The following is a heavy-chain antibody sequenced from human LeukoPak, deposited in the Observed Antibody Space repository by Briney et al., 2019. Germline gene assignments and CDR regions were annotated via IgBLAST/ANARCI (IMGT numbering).Heavy chain of an antibody. J-gene: IGHJ4*02. D-gene: IGHD2-8*01. CDR3: ARDANGVLGDY. Sequence: GASVSVSCTASVYTFSSYGISWVGQARGQGVEGRGWISVYSGNTNYAQRLQGRVTMTTDTSTSTAYMELRSLRSDDTAVYYCARDANGVLGDYWGQGTLVTVSS. V-gene: IGHV1-18*01. CDR1: VYTFSSYG. CDR2: ISVYSGNT.